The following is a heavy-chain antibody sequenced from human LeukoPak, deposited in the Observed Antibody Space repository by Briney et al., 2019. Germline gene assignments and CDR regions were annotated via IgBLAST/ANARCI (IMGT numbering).Heavy chain of an antibody. CDR2: ISGSGGST. V-gene: IGHV3-23*01. CDR1: GFTFSRYA. J-gene: IGHJ4*02. Sequence: PGGSLRLSCAASGFTFSRYAMSWVGQAPGKGLEWVSAISGSGGSTYYADSVKGRFTISRDNSNNTLYLQMNNLRAEDTAVYYCAPGGRSGCDLVSGDWGRGTLVTVSS. D-gene: IGHD4-23*01. CDR3: APGGRSGCDLVSGD.